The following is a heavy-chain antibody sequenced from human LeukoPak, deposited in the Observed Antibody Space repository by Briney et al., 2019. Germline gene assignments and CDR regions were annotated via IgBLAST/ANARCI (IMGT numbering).Heavy chain of an antibody. V-gene: IGHV3-73*01. J-gene: IGHJ6*02. CDR2: TRSKANSYAT. CDR3: TRHVEGGYEYYYYGMDV. CDR1: GFTFSGSA. Sequence: GGSLKLSCAASGFTFSGSAMHWVRQASGKGLEWVGRTRSKANSYATAYAASVKGRFTISRDDSKNTAYLQMNSLKTEDTAVYYCTRHVEGGYEYYYYGMDVWGQGTTVTVSS. D-gene: IGHD5-12*01.